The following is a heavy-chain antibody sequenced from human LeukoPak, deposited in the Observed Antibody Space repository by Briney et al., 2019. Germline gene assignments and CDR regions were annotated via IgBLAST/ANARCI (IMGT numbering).Heavy chain of an antibody. J-gene: IGHJ4*02. Sequence: SETLSLTCTVFGASITTYYWGWIRQPPGKGLEWIGHISHTGITNYNPSLESRVIISADTSRNQFSLKLTTMTAADTAVYYCPRFRSAADHPDSWGQGTLVTVSS. D-gene: IGHD1-14*01. CDR1: GASITTYY. CDR3: PRFRSAADHPDS. V-gene: IGHV4-59*01. CDR2: ISHTGIT.